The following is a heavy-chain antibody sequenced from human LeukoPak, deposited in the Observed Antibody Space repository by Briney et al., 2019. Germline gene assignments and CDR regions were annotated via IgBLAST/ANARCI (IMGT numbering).Heavy chain of an antibody. V-gene: IGHV1-2*02. D-gene: IGHD2-2*02. J-gene: IGHJ3*02. CDR1: GYTFTAYY. CDR3: ARDLLYCRSSSCYIGDDAFDI. Sequence: ASVKVSCKASGYTFTAYYMHWVRQAPGQGLEWVGWINPNSGGTNSAQKFQGRVTMTRDTSVSTAYMDLTSLRSDDTAVYFCARDLLYCRSSSCYIGDDAFDIWGQGTMVTVSS. CDR2: INPNSGGT.